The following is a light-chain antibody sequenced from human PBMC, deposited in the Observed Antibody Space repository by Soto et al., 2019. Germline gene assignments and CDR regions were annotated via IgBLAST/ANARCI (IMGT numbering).Light chain of an antibody. CDR3: QQSYSTPRT. CDR2: AAS. Sequence: DIQMTQSPSSLSASVGDRVTITCRASQSISSYLNWYQQKPGKAPKLLIYAASSLQSGVPSRFSGSGSGTDFTLTISSLKPEDFATYYCQQSYSTPRTFGQGTKVYIK. J-gene: IGKJ1*01. V-gene: IGKV1-39*01. CDR1: QSISSY.